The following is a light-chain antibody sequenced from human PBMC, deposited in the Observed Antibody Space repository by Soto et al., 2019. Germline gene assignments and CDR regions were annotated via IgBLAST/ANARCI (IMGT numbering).Light chain of an antibody. CDR3: QKYNTVPLT. CDR2: AAS. V-gene: IGKV1-27*01. J-gene: IGKJ4*01. CDR1: QGIGNY. Sequence: DIQMTQSPSSLSTSVGDRVTITCRASQGIGNYLAWYQQKPGKVPKLLIYAASTLQSGVPSRFSGSGSGTDFTLAISGLQPEDVATYYCQKYNTVPLTFGGGTKVEIK.